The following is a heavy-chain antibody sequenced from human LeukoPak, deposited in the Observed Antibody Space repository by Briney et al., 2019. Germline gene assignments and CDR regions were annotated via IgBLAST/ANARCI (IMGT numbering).Heavy chain of an antibody. V-gene: IGHV1-2*02. CDR1: GYTFTRYY. CDR2: INPNSGGT. D-gene: IGHD4/OR15-4a*01. Sequence: ASVKLSCKASGYTFTRYYMHWVRQAPGQGLEWRGWINPNSGGTNYAQKFQGRVTMTRDTSISTAYMELSRLRSDDTAVYYCASSPLTADAFDIWGQGTMVTVSS. J-gene: IGHJ3*02. CDR3: ASSPLTADAFDI.